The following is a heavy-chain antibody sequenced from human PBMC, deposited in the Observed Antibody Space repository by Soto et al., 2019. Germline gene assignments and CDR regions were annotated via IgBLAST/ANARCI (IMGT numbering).Heavy chain of an antibody. V-gene: IGHV3-9*01. CDR1: GFRFDDYG. Sequence: PGGSLRLSCEVSGFRFDDYGMLWVRQAPGKGLEWIAGISRDSRSISYGASMKGRFTISRDNAKNSLYLQLNSLRADDTAFYYCVKDALTTVAYYFDYWGQGALVTVSS. CDR2: ISRDSRSI. J-gene: IGHJ4*02. D-gene: IGHD4-17*01. CDR3: VKDALTTVAYYFDY.